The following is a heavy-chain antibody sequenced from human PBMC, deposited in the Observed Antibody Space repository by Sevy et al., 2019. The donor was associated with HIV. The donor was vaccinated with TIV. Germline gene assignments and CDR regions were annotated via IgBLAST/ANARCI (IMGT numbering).Heavy chain of an antibody. J-gene: IGHJ4*02. CDR2: ISSSSSYI. CDR3: ASMYSSSSWVFDY. Sequence: GGSLRLSCAASGFTFSSYSMNWVRQAPGKGLEWVSSISSSSSYIYYADSVKARFTISRDNAKNSLYLQMNSLRAEDTAVYYCASMYSSSSWVFDYWGQGTLVTVSS. D-gene: IGHD6-6*01. CDR1: GFTFSSYS. V-gene: IGHV3-21*01.